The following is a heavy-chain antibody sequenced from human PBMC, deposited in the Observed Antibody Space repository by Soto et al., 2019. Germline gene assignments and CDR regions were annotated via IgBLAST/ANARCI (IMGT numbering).Heavy chain of an antibody. J-gene: IGHJ4*02. CDR2: IKQDGSEK. D-gene: IGHD3-3*01. CDR1: GFTFSSYW. V-gene: IGHV3-7*03. Sequence: LRLSCAASGFTFSSYWMSWVRQAPGKGLEWVANIKQDGSEKYYVDSVKGRFTISRDNAKNSLYLQMNSLRAEDTAVYYCARASYYDFWSAPYWGQGTLVTVSS. CDR3: ARASYYDFWSAPY.